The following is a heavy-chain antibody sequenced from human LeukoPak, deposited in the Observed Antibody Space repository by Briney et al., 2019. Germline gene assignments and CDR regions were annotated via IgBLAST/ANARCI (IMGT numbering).Heavy chain of an antibody. CDR3: ARGNGSGSYYKGRYYYGMDV. CDR2: INHRGST. V-gene: IGHV4-34*01. D-gene: IGHD3-10*01. Sequence: PSETLSLTCAVYGGSFSGYYWSWIRQPPGKGLEWIGEINHRGSTNYNPSLKSRVTISVDTSKNQFSLKLSSVTAADTAVYYCARGNGSGSYYKGRYYYGMDVWGKGTTVTVSS. CDR1: GGSFSGYY. J-gene: IGHJ6*04.